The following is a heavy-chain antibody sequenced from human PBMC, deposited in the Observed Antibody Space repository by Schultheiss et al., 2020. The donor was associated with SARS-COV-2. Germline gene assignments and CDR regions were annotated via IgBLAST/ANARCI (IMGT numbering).Heavy chain of an antibody. CDR2: INHSGST. CDR1: GGSFSGYY. V-gene: IGHV4-34*01. D-gene: IGHD5-24*01. CDR3: ARGLKGRDQEPDY. Sequence: SETLSLTCAVYGGSFSGYYWSWIRQPSGKGLEWIGEINHSGSTNYNPSLKSRVTISVDTSKNQFSLKLSSVTAADTAVYYCARGLKGRDQEPDYWGQGTLVTVSS. J-gene: IGHJ4*02.